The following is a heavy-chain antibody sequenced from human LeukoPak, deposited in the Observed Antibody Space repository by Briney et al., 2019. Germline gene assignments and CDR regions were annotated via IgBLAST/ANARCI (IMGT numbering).Heavy chain of an antibody. J-gene: IGHJ6*03. CDR3: AEDEVVPGYYYTDV. CDR2: IRYDGGNT. CDR1: GFIFSNYA. D-gene: IGHD2-2*01. Sequence: PGGSLRLSCAASGFIFSNYAMQRVRQAPGMGLEWVAFIRYDGGNTYYADSVKGRFTISRDNSKNTMYLQMNSLNAEDTAVYYCAEDEVVPGYYYTDVWGRGTTVTISS. V-gene: IGHV3-30*02.